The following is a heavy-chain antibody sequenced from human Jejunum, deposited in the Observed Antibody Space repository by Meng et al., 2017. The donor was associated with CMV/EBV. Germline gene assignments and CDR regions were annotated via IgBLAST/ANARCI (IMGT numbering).Heavy chain of an antibody. V-gene: IGHV4-61*02. CDR1: GGAISSGSYY. J-gene: IGHJ4*02. CDR3: VRGGDGYLY. D-gene: IGHD5-24*01. CDR2: IYASGTT. Sequence: LTGTVSGGAISSGSYYWSWIRQPAGKGLEWIGRIYASGTTNYNPSLNSRVTMSVDTSKNQFSLKLNSVAAADTAVYYCVRGGDGYLYWGQGTLVTVSS.